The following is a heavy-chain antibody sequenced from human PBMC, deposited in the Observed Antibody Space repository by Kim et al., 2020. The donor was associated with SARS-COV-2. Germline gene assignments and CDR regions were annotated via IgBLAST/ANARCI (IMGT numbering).Heavy chain of an antibody. V-gene: IGHV3-9*01. CDR2: INIDSGRI. CDR1: GFTFDKYA. Sequence: GGSLRLSCVASGFTFDKYAIHWVRQAPGKGLEWVSGINIDSGRIGYADSVRGRFTISRDNAKNSLYLQMSSLRAEDSALYYCTRDIVPGGADVWGQGTTVTVSS. CDR3: TRDIVPGGADV. D-gene: IGHD2-2*01. J-gene: IGHJ6*02.